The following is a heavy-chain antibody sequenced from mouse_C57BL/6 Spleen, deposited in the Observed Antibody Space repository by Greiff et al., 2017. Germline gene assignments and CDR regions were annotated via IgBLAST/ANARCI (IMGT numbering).Heavy chain of an antibody. V-gene: IGHV1-50*01. CDR2: IDPSDSYT. Sequence: QVQLQQPGAELVKPGASVKLSCKASGYTFTSYWMQWVKQRPGQGLEWIGEIDPSDSYTNYNQKFKGKATVNVDTSSSTSYMQLSSLTSEASAVYYCAREPPGKPYYFDYWGQGTTLTVSS. D-gene: IGHD4-1*01. J-gene: IGHJ2*01. CDR1: GYTFTSYW. CDR3: AREPPGKPYYFDY.